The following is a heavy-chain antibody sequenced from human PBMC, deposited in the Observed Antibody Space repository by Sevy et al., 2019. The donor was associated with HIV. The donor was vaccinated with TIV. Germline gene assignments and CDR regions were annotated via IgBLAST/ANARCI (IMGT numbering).Heavy chain of an antibody. Sequence: GGSLRLSCAASGFTFSDYYMSWIRQAPGKGLEWVSYISSSGSTIYYADSVKGRFTISRDNAKNSLYLQMNSLRAEDTVVYYCGRDVASIRSLLDGFDIWGQGTMVTVSS. D-gene: IGHD2-21*01. CDR1: GFTFSDYY. J-gene: IGHJ3*02. V-gene: IGHV3-11*01. CDR2: ISSSGSTI. CDR3: GRDVASIRSLLDGFDI.